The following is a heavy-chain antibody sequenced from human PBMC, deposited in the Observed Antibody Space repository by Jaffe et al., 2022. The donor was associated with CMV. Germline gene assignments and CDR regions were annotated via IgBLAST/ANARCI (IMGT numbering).Heavy chain of an antibody. CDR1: GYTFTSAD. J-gene: IGHJ4*02. Sequence: QVQMVQSGAEVKKPGASVKVSCKASGYTFTSADINWVRQATGQGLEWMGWMNPNSGNTGYAPKFQGRITMTRNTSTSTAYMELRRLTSEDTAVYYCAKISTSWKVSFSNWGQGTLVTVSS. CDR3: AKISTSWKVSFSN. CDR2: MNPNSGNT. D-gene: IGHD1-1*01. V-gene: IGHV1-8*01.